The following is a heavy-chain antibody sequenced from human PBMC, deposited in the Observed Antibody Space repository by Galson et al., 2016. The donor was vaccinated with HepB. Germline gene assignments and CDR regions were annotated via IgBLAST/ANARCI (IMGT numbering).Heavy chain of an antibody. CDR3: ARDPSRGVRAFDV. CDR1: GFRVSDNY. Sequence: SLRLSCAASGFRVSDNYMSWVRQSPGQGLEWVSLLYLAGSTDYADSVRGRLILSRDDSQNIFYLQISNLRPEDTAIYYCARDPSRGVRAFDVWGQGTLVTVSS. V-gene: IGHV3-53*01. D-gene: IGHD2-8*01. CDR2: LYLAGST. J-gene: IGHJ3*01.